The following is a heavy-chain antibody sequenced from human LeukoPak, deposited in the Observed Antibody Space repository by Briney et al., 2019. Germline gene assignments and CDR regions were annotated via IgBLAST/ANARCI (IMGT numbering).Heavy chain of an antibody. Sequence: GGSLRLSCEASGFSLSSYAFHWVRQAPGKGLEWVSFVSFDGRNKNYADSVRGRFTISRDNSKNTLYPQMNSVTYEDTAVYFCVRIVGHTRPDFWGQGTLVTVSS. V-gene: IGHV3-30-3*01. CDR1: GFSLSSYA. J-gene: IGHJ4*02. D-gene: IGHD1-26*01. CDR3: VRIVGHTRPDF. CDR2: VSFDGRNK.